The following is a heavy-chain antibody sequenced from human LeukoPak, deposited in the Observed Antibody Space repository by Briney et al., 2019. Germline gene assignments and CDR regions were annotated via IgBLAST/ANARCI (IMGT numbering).Heavy chain of an antibody. D-gene: IGHD6-19*01. Sequence: SETLSLTCTVSGGSIGSYYWSWIRQPPGKGLEWIGYIYYSGSTNYNPSLKSRVTISIDMSENQFSLQLHSVTAADTAVYYCARGYSSGYYVDAFDIWGQGTMVTVS. V-gene: IGHV4-59*01. J-gene: IGHJ3*02. CDR2: IYYSGST. CDR3: ARGYSSGYYVDAFDI. CDR1: GGSIGSYY.